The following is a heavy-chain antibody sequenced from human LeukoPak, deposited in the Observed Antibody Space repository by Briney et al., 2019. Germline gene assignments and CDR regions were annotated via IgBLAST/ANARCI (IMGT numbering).Heavy chain of an antibody. CDR1: GYTFTTYY. D-gene: IGHD1-20*01. CDR2: INPSGGST. J-gene: IGHJ4*02. Sequence: GASVKVSCKASGYTFTTYYMHWLRQAPGQGLEWMGIINPSGGSTSYAQKFQGRVTMTRDTSTSTVYMELSSLRSEDTAVYYCARVGPHNWNDEIPYYFDYWGQGTLVTVSS. CDR3: ARVGPHNWNDEIPYYFDY. V-gene: IGHV1-46*01.